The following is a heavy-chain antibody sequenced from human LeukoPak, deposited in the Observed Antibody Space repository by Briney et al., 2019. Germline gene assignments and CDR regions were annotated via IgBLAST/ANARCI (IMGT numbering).Heavy chain of an antibody. V-gene: IGHV3-9*01. CDR3: AKDKRNYYDSSGYSYYFDY. J-gene: IGHJ4*02. D-gene: IGHD3-22*01. Sequence: PGRSLRLSCAASGFTLEDYAMHGVGQAPGKGLDGVSGISWNSGSIGYADSVKGRFTISRDNAKNSLYLQMNSLRAEDTALYYCAKDKRNYYDSSGYSYYFDYWGQGTLVTVSS. CDR2: ISWNSGSI. CDR1: GFTLEDYA.